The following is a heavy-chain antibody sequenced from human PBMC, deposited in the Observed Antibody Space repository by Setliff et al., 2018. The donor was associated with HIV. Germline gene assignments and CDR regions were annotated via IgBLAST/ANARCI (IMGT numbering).Heavy chain of an antibody. J-gene: IGHJ6*03. Sequence: LRLSCAASGFTFNDYAMHWVRQPPGKGLEWVSGITWNSDNTYYADSVKGRFTISRDNAKNSLYLQMNSLRAEDTAVYYCARDGNYYYYYMDVWGKGTTVTVSS. CDR1: GFTFNDYA. V-gene: IGHV3-9*01. CDR2: ITWNSDNT. CDR3: ARDGNYYYYYMDV.